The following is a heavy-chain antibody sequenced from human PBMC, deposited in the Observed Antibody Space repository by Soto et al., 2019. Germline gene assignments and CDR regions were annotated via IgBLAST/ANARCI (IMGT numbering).Heavy chain of an antibody. Sequence: GGSLRLSCAASGFTFSSYSMNWVRQAPGKGLEWVSSISSSSSYIYYADSVKGRFTISRDNAKNSLYLQMNSLRAEDTAVYYCARARVAARPMVDRQIDYWGQGTLVTVSS. D-gene: IGHD6-6*01. CDR3: ARARVAARPMVDRQIDY. V-gene: IGHV3-21*01. CDR1: GFTFSSYS. CDR2: ISSSSSYI. J-gene: IGHJ4*02.